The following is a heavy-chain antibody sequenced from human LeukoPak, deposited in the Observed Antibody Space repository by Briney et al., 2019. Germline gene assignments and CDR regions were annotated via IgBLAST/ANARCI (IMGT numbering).Heavy chain of an antibody. D-gene: IGHD5-24*01. CDR2: IAEDGSEK. CDR3: GRGRSMND. V-gene: IGHV3-7*01. CDR1: GFTFRKYW. J-gene: IGHJ4*02. Sequence: GGALRLSCEAPGFTFRKYWMSWVRQAPGKGLECLANIAEDGSEKYNVDAVKGRITISIDNAKNTLYLQMTSLGVDDTAVYYCGRGRSMNDWGQGTVVTVSS.